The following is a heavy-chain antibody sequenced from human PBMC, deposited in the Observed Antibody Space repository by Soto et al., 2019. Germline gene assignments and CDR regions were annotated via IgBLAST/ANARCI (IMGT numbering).Heavy chain of an antibody. CDR2: IIPIFGTA. CDR3: ARGGRAYYYDSSGYYHKWFDP. J-gene: IGHJ5*02. Sequence: GASVKVSCKASGGTFSSYAIGWVRQAPGQGLEWMGGIIPIFGTANYAQKFQGRVTITADESTSTAYMELSSLRSEDTAVYYCARGGRAYYYDSSGYYHKWFDPWGQGTLVTVSS. CDR1: GGTFSSYA. D-gene: IGHD3-22*01. V-gene: IGHV1-69*13.